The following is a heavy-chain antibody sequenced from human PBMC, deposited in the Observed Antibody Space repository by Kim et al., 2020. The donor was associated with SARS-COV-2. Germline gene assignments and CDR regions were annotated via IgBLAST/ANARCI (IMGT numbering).Heavy chain of an antibody. V-gene: IGHV4-31*03. D-gene: IGHD1-20*01. CDR1: GGSISSGGYY. CDR2: IYYSGST. J-gene: IGHJ4*02. Sequence: SETLSLTCTVSGGSISSGGYYWSWIRQHPGKGLEWIGYIYYSGSTYYNPSLKSRVTISVDTSKNQFSLKLSSVTAADTAVYYCARAQETDITFGYWGQGTLVTVSS. CDR3: ARAQETDITFGY.